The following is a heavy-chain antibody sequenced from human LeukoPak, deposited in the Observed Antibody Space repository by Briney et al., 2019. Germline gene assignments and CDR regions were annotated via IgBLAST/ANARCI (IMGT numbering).Heavy chain of an antibody. CDR3: ARDSIAVAGADYYYYGMDV. Sequence: GGSLRLSCAASGFTLGNYYMTWVRQAPGKGLEWVANINQDGSTSSYVDSVKGRFTISRDNAKNSLYLQMNSLRAEDTAVYYCARDSIAVAGADYYYYGMDVWGQGTTVTVSS. CDR1: GFTLGNYY. V-gene: IGHV3-7*03. J-gene: IGHJ6*02. D-gene: IGHD6-19*01. CDR2: INQDGSTS.